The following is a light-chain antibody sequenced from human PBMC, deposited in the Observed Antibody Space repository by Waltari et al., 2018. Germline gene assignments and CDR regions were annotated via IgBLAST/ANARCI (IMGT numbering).Light chain of an antibody. CDR3: NSYANSNTRV. CDR2: DVS. Sequence: QSALTQAASVSGSPGQPITISCTGTSSDIGSYNYVSWYQQHPGKAPKLIIYDVSNRPSGVFNRFSGSKSGNTASLTISGLQAEDEADYYCNSYANSNTRVFGGGTKLTVL. J-gene: IGLJ3*02. CDR1: SSDIGSYNY. V-gene: IGLV2-14*03.